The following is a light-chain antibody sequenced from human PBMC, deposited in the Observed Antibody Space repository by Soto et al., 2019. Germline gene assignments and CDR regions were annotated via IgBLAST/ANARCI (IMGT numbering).Light chain of an antibody. CDR1: SSDVGDYSS. Sequence: QSVLTQPASVSGSPGQSITVSCTRTSSDVGDYSSVSWYQQHPGKAPKLIISDVTNRPSGVSNRFSGSKSGNTASLTISGLQAEDEAVYYCSAYTSTITVAFGGGTKLTVL. V-gene: IGLV2-14*01. CDR2: DVT. CDR3: SAYTSTITVA. J-gene: IGLJ2*01.